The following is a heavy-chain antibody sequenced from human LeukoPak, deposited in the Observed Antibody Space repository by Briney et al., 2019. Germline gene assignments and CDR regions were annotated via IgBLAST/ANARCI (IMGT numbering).Heavy chain of an antibody. CDR3: ARETPSRYCSGGSCYS. CDR2: IYTSGST. J-gene: IGHJ4*02. V-gene: IGHV4-61*02. Sequence: SQTLSLTCTVSGGSISSGSYYWSWLRQPAGKGLEWIGRIYTSGSTNYNPSLKSRVTISVDTSKNQFSLKLSSVTAADTAVYYCARETPSRYCSGGSCYSWGQGTLVTVSS. CDR1: GGSISSGSYY. D-gene: IGHD2-15*01.